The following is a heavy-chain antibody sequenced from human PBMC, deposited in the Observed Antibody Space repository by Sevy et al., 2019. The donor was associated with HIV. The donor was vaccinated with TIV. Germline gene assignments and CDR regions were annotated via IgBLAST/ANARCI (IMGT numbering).Heavy chain of an antibody. D-gene: IGHD2-21*01. CDR1: GGSLSDYG. CDR3: ASVRPCGGDCHFFDS. J-gene: IGHJ4*02. CDR2: IIPRVGLT. V-gene: IGHV1-69*10. Sequence: ASVKVSCKASGGSLSDYGMNWVRQVPGQGLEWTGGIIPRVGLTNYAQKFHDRVTITADESTSTVYIEVRRLTSEDTGVYYRASVRPCGGDCHFFDSWGQGTLVTVSS.